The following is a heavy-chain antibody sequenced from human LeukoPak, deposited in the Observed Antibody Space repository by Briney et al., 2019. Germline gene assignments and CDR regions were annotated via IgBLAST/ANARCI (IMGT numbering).Heavy chain of an antibody. CDR2: IWYDGSNK. J-gene: IGHJ4*02. Sequence: GRSLRLSCAASGFTFSSYGMHWVRQAPGKGLEWVAVIWYDGSNKYYADSVKGRFTISRDNSKNTLYLQMNSLRAEDTAVYCCARDYWSYYYDSSGYYNYWGQGILVTVSS. CDR3: ARDYWSYYYDSSGYYNY. CDR1: GFTFSSYG. V-gene: IGHV3-33*01. D-gene: IGHD3-22*01.